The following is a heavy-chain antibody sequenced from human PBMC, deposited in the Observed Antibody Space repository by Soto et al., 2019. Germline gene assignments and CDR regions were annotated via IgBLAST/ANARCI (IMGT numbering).Heavy chain of an antibody. CDR2: ISSSSSYI. CDR3: ATHDCSGGSCYHIPAAY. J-gene: IGHJ4*02. D-gene: IGHD2-15*01. CDR1: GFTFSSYS. V-gene: IGHV3-21*01. Sequence: PGGSLRLSCAASGFTFSSYSMNWVRQAPGKGLEWVSSISSSSSYIYYADSVKGRFTISRDNAKNSLYLQMNSLRAEDTAVYYCATHDCSGGSCYHIPAAYWGQGTLVTVSS.